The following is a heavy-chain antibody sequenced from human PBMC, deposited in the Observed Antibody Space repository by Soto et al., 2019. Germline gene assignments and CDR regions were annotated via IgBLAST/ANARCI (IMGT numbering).Heavy chain of an antibody. CDR2: ISAYNGNT. CDR1: GYTFTSYG. D-gene: IGHD6-13*01. CDR3: ARYVARAAAGSWFDP. V-gene: IGHV1-18*01. Sequence: QVQLVQSGAEVKKPGASVKVSCKASGYTFTSYGISWVRQAPGQGLEWMGWISAYNGNTNYAQKLQGRLTMTTDTSTSPAYMELRSLRSYDTAVYYCARYVARAAAGSWFDPWVQGTLVTVSS. J-gene: IGHJ5*02.